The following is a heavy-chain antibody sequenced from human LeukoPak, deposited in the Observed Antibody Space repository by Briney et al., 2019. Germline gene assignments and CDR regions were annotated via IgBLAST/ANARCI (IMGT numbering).Heavy chain of an antibody. Sequence: GGSLRLSCAASGFTFSSYAMTWVRQAPGKGLEWVSGISGSGGSTYYADSVKGRFTISRDNSKNMLYLQMNSLRAEDTAVYYCAKWKYSNSGIDDYWGQGTLVTVSS. J-gene: IGHJ4*02. CDR1: GFTFSSYA. D-gene: IGHD6-6*01. V-gene: IGHV3-23*01. CDR3: AKWKYSNSGIDDY. CDR2: ISGSGGST.